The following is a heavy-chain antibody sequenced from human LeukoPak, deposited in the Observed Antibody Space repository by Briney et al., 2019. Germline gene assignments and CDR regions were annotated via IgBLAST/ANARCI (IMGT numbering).Heavy chain of an antibody. Sequence: TGRSMRLSCAVSGFTLSGFWMSWVSQPPKKGMEWEATIKYVGSETTHMSSVKGRFTVRRDHANNSLYMQVSSLRTAEPAVYYCVRGGGVFDSWGQGTLVSVSS. D-gene: IGHD3-16*01. CDR1: GFTLSGFW. CDR3: VRGGGVFDS. CDR2: IKYVGSET. V-gene: IGHV3-7*04. J-gene: IGHJ4*02.